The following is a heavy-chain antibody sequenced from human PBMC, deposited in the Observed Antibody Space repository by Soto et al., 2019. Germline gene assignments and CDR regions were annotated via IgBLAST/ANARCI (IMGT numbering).Heavy chain of an antibody. Sequence: DVQLLESGGGLVQPGGSLGFSCEASGFTFRSYALSWVRRPQGKGLEWVSGISGSGISTHYADSVKGRFTVSRDNSKNTLYLQMNSLRAEDTAVYNCAKEPVGPDWYFDLWGRGTLVTVSS. V-gene: IGHV3-23*01. J-gene: IGHJ2*01. CDR1: GFTFRSYA. CDR3: AKEPVGPDWYFDL. CDR2: ISGSGIST.